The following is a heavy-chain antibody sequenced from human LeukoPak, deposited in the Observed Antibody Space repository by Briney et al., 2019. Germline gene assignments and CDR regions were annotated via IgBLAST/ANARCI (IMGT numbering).Heavy chain of an antibody. D-gene: IGHD5-12*01. CDR1: GGSISSYY. J-gene: IGHJ6*02. CDR3: ARDPVVATGYDYYGMDV. V-gene: IGHV4-59*01. CDR2: IYYSGGT. Sequence: SETLSLTCTVSGGSISSYYWSWIRQPPGKGLEWIGYIYYSGGTNYNPSLKSRVTISVDTSKNQFSLKLSSVTAADTAVYYCARDPVVATGYDYYGMDVWGQGTTVTVSS.